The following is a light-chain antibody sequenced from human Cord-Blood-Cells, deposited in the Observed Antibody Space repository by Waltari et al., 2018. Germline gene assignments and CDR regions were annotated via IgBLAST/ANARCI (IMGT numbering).Light chain of an antibody. J-gene: IGKJ4*01. Sequence: EIVLTQSPATLSLSPGERATRSCRASQSVSSYLAWYQQKPGQAPRLLVYDASDRATGIPARFSGSGSGTDFTLTIRSLEPEDFAVYYCQQRSNWLTFGGGTKVEIK. V-gene: IGKV3-11*01. CDR3: QQRSNWLT. CDR1: QSVSSY. CDR2: DAS.